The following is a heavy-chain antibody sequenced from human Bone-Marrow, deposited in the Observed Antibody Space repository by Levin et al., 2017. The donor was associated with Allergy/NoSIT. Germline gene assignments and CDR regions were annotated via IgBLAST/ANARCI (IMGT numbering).Heavy chain of an antibody. J-gene: IGHJ4*02. Sequence: PGGSLRLSCEASEFMISSYWMSWVRQAPGKGLEWVASIKEDGSEKNYVESVQGRFTISRDNAKNSLYLQMNSLRAEDTAIYYCARDGSGWEVYWGQGTLVTVSS. CDR2: IKEDGSEK. V-gene: IGHV3-7*01. D-gene: IGHD6-19*01. CDR3: ARDGSGWEVY. CDR1: EFMISSYW.